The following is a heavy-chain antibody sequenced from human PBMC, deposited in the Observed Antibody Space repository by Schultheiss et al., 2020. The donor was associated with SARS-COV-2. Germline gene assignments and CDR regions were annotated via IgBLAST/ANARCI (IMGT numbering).Heavy chain of an antibody. J-gene: IGHJ6*02. CDR2: IDPSDSYT. CDR3: ASLLTGYYYGMDV. V-gene: IGHV5-10-1*01. D-gene: IGHD3-9*01. Sequence: GGSLRLSCKGSGYSFTSYWIGWVRQMPGKGLEWMGRIDPSDSYTNYSPSFQGHVTISADKSISTAYLQWSSLKASDTAMYYCASLLTGYYYGMDVWGQGTTVTVSS. CDR1: GYSFTSYW.